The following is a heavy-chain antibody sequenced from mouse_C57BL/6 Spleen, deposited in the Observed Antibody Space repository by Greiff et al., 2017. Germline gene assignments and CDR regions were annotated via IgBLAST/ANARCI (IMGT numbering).Heavy chain of an antibody. CDR1: GFTFSDYG. Sequence: EVKLMESGGGLVKPGGSLKLSCAASGFTFSDYGMHWVRQAPEKGLEWVAYISSGSSTIYYADTVKGRFTISRDNAKNTLFLQMTSLRSEDTAMYYCARSPSKNYAMDDWGEGTSVTVSS. V-gene: IGHV5-17*01. D-gene: IGHD2-5*01. J-gene: IGHJ4*01. CDR2: ISSGSSTI. CDR3: ARSPSKNYAMDD.